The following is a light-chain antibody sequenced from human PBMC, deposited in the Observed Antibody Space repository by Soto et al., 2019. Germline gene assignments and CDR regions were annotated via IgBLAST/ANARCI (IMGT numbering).Light chain of an antibody. CDR2: DAS. CDR1: QGISNY. CDR3: QQYNHYTTWT. J-gene: IGKJ1*01. V-gene: IGKV1-27*01. Sequence: DIQMTQSPSSLSASVEDRVTITCRASQGISNYLAWYQQKPGKVPKLLIYDASNLEAGVPSRFRGSGSGTDFTLTISSLQPDDFATYYCQQYNHYTTWTFGQGTKVDIK.